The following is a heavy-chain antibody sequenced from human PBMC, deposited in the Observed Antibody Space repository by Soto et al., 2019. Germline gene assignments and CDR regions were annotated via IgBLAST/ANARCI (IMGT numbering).Heavy chain of an antibody. D-gene: IGHD5-12*01. Sequence: ASGKVSCKASGYTFTDYYMYLVRQAPVQGLELMVWMSPKSVVTKYSQKFQGRFTSTMDTSISAAYIELSKLRSDDTAVYYCARDWGNGGSLDYWG. CDR3: ARDWGNGGSLDY. J-gene: IGHJ4*01. CDR1: GYTFTDYY. CDR2: MSPKSVVT. V-gene: IGHV1-2*01.